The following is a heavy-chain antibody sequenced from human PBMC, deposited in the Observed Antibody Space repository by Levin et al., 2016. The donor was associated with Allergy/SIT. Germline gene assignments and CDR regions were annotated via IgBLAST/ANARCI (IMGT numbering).Heavy chain of an antibody. Sequence: GGSLRLSCAASGLIFKTYAMNWVRQAPGKGLEWVSSISGSGDGTYYADSVKGRFTISRDNSKNTLYLQMSGLKAEDTAVYYCAKDHYDRRDLRYYFDYWGQGTLVTVSS. J-gene: IGHJ4*02. CDR1: GLIFKTYA. D-gene: IGHD3-22*01. CDR2: ISGSGDGT. V-gene: IGHV3-23*01. CDR3: AKDHYDRRDLRYYFDY.